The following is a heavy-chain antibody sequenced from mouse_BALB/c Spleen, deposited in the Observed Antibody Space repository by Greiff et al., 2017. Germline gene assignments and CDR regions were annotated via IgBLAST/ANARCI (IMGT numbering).Heavy chain of an antibody. CDR3: AHSAFAY. V-gene: IGHV5-17*02. Sequence: EVKVVESGGGLVQPGGSRKLSCAASGFTFSSFGMHWVRQAPEKGLEWVAYISSGSSTIYYADTVKGRFTISRDNPKNTLFLQMTSLRSEDTAMYYCAHSAFAYWGQGTLVTVSA. J-gene: IGHJ3*01. CDR1: GFTFSSFG. CDR2: ISSGSSTI.